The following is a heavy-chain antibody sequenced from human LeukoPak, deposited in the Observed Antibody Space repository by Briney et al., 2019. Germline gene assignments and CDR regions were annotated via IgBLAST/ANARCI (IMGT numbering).Heavy chain of an antibody. Sequence: ASVKVSCKASGYTFTNYYIHWVRQAPGQGLECMGIINPSDGSTSYAQKFQGRVTMTRDTSTSTVYMELSSLRSEDTAVYYCVREDLKAMDVWGQGTTVTVSS. CDR1: GYTFTNYY. V-gene: IGHV1-46*01. CDR3: VREDLKAMDV. J-gene: IGHJ6*02. CDR2: INPSDGST.